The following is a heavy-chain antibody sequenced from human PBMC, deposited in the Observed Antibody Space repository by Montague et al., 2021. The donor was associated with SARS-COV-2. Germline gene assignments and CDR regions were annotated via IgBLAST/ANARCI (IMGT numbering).Heavy chain of an antibody. CDR3: ARAERGSCGDGNCYQYFFNY. Sequence: CAISGDSVSSTSASWNWIRQSPSRGLEWLGRTYYRSWWRSQYPGSLESRISINPDTSKNQFSLQLNSVTPEDTAVYYCARAERGSCGDGNCYQYFFNYWGQGTLVTVSS. CDR2: TYYRSWWRS. CDR1: GDSVSSTSAS. J-gene: IGHJ4*02. D-gene: IGHD2-15*01. V-gene: IGHV6-1*01.